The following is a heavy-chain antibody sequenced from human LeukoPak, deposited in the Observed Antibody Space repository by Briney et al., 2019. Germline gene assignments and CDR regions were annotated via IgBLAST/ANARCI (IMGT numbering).Heavy chain of an antibody. V-gene: IGHV4-34*01. CDR1: GGSFSGYY. CDR2: INHSGST. D-gene: IGHD3-9*01. CDR3: ARTPPGIRYFDWAHYYYGMDV. J-gene: IGHJ6*02. Sequence: PSETLSLTCAVYGGSFSGYYWSWIRQPPGKGLEWIGEINHSGSTNYNPSLKSRVTISVDTSKNQFSLKLSSVTAADMAVYYCARTPPGIRYFDWAHYYYGMDVWGQGTTVTVSS.